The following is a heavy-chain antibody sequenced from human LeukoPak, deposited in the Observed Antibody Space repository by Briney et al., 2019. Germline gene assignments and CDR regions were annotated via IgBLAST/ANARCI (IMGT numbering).Heavy chain of an antibody. D-gene: IGHD1-1*01. Sequence: GGSLRLSCAASGFTFSTYAMTWVRQAPGKGLEWVSAISGSGDTTYYADSVKGRFIISRDNSENTLYLQMNSLRAEDTAIYFCAKDRTTNWGQGTLVTVSS. CDR2: ISGSGDTT. J-gene: IGHJ4*02. CDR1: GFTFSTYA. V-gene: IGHV3-23*01. CDR3: AKDRTTN.